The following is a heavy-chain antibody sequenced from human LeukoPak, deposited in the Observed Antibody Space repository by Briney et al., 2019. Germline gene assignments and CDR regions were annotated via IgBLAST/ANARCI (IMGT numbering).Heavy chain of an antibody. V-gene: IGHV3-7*01. D-gene: IGHD5-18*01. CDR2: IKQDGSEK. CDR3: AREDDVDTAMVPLFDY. J-gene: IGHJ4*02. Sequence: PGGSLRLSCAASGFTFSSYWMSWVRQAPGKGLEWVANIKQDGSEKYYVDSVKGRFTISRDNAKNSLYLQMNSLRAEDTAVYYCAREDDVDTAMVPLFDYWGQGTLVTVSS. CDR1: GFTFSSYW.